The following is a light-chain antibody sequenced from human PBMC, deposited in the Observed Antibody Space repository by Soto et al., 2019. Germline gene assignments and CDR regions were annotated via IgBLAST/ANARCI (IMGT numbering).Light chain of an antibody. J-gene: IGKJ5*01. CDR3: QQRSNWIT. Sequence: DIQMTQSPSTLSASVGARVPITCRASQSISSWLAWYQQKPGKAPKLLIYAASTLQSGVPSRFSGSGSGTDFTLTISTLQPEDFAVYHCQQRSNWITFGQGTRLEI. CDR2: AAS. V-gene: IGKV1-5*01. CDR1: QSISSW.